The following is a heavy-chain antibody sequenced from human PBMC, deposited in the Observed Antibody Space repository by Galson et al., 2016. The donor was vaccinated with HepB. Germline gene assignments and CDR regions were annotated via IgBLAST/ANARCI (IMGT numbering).Heavy chain of an antibody. V-gene: IGHV3-23*01. J-gene: IGHJ4*02. CDR1: GFAFSSYA. D-gene: IGHD5-18*01. Sequence: SLRLSCAAAGFAFSSYAMNRVRQAPGKGPECVAGISGRGDSTRYADSVKGRFTISRDNFMNTLYLQMDSLRVQDTAVYFCAKDRPFGRYTSMVTAFDHGGQGSLVTVSS. CDR3: AKDRPFGRYTSMVTAFDH. CDR2: ISGRGDST.